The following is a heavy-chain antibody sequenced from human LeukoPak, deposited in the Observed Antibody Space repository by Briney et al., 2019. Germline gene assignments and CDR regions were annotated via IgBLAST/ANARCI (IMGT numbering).Heavy chain of an antibody. D-gene: IGHD3-22*01. Sequence: PSQTLSLTCTVSGGSISSGDYYWSWIRQPPGKGLEWIGYIYYNGSTYYNPSLKSRVTISVDTSKNQFSLKLSSVTAADTAVYYCARVRDYYDSSGYYFRAFDIWGQGTMVTVSS. V-gene: IGHV4-30-4*08. CDR3: ARVRDYYDSSGYYFRAFDI. J-gene: IGHJ3*02. CDR2: IYYNGST. CDR1: GGSISSGDYY.